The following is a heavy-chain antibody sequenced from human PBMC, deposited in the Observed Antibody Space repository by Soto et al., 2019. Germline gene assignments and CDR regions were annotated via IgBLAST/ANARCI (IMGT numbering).Heavy chain of an antibody. D-gene: IGHD2-15*01. CDR3: ATMGTPATRLYVFDF. J-gene: IGHJ4*02. Sequence: QVQLQESGPGLVKPSQTLSLTCTVSGGSISSGNYYWSWIRQPPGKGLEWIGFISYSGSTYYNLSLKSRITISVDTSRNQFSLNLSFVTAADTAVYYCATMGTPATRLYVFDFWGQGKLVTVSS. CDR2: ISYSGST. CDR1: GGSISSGNYY. V-gene: IGHV4-30-4*01.